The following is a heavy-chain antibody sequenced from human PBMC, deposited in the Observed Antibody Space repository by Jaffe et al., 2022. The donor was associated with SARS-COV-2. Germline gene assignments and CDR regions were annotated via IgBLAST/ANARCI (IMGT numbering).Heavy chain of an antibody. CDR3: ARRDAYSAFDY. Sequence: QVQLAESGGGVVQPGRSLRLSCAASGFIFSNYGMHWVRQAPGKGLEWVALIRLDGSDKYYADSVRGRFTISRDNSKSTLYLQMDSLRAEDTAMYYCARRDAYSAFDYWGQGTLVTVSS. D-gene: IGHD4-4*01. V-gene: IGHV3-33*01. CDR2: IRLDGSDK. CDR1: GFIFSNYG. J-gene: IGHJ4*02.